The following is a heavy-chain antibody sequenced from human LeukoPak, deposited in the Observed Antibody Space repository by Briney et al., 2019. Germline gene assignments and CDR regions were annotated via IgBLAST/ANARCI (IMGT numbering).Heavy chain of an antibody. CDR1: GFTFSSYS. Sequence: PGGSLRLSCAASGFTFSSYSMNWVRQAPGKGLEWVSSISSSSSYIYYADSVKGRFTISRDNAKNSLYLQMNSLRAEDTAVYSCARVRGSGWSGFDYWGEGTLVTASS. CDR2: ISSSSSYI. CDR3: ARVRGSGWSGFDY. J-gene: IGHJ4*02. V-gene: IGHV3-21*01. D-gene: IGHD6-19*01.